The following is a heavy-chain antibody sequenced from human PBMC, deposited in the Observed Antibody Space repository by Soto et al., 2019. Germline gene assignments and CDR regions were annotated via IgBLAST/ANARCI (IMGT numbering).Heavy chain of an antibody. Sequence: SETLSLTCTVSGGSISSSSYYWGWIRQPPGKGLEWIGSIYYSGSTYYNPSLKSRVTISVETSKNQFSLKLSSVTAADTAVYYCARHPLRPDDFRGRTGWFDPWGQGTLVTVSS. CDR2: IYYSGST. CDR1: GGSISSSSYY. J-gene: IGHJ5*02. V-gene: IGHV4-39*01. D-gene: IGHD3-3*01. CDR3: ARHPLRPDDFRGRTGWFDP.